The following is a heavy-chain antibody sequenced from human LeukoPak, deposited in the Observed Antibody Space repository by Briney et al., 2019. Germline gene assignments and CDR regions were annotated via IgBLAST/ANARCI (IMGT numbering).Heavy chain of an antibody. CDR1: GYTFTSYD. D-gene: IGHD3-22*01. Sequence: ASVKVSCMASGYTFTSYDINWVRQATGQGLEWVGWMNPNSGNTGYAQKFQGRVTMTRNTSISTAYTELSSLRSEDTAVYYCARVREDYYDSSGSIDYWGQGTLVTVSS. CDR2: MNPNSGNT. V-gene: IGHV1-8*01. CDR3: ARVREDYYDSSGSIDY. J-gene: IGHJ4*02.